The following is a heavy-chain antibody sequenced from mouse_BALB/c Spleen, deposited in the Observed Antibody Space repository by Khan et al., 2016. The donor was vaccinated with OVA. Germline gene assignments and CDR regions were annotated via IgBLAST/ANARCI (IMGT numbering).Heavy chain of an antibody. CDR1: GFNIKDTH. CDR2: IDPANDNS. V-gene: IGHV14-3*02. Sequence: VQLQQSGAELVKPGASVKLSCTASGFNIKDTHMHWVKQRPEQGLEWIGRIDPANDNSKYDPRFQGKATIPADTSSNTAYLHLSSLTSADTAVYYSAPAGTGDYFDYWGQGTTLTVSS. D-gene: IGHD4-1*01. CDR3: APAGTGDYFDY. J-gene: IGHJ2*01.